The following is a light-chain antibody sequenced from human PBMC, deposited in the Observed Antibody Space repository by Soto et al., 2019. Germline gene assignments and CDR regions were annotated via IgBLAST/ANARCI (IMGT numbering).Light chain of an antibody. CDR1: QSARSS. Sequence: EVVMTQSPATLSVSPGDRAPLSGGASQSARSSLAWYQQKPGQPPSLLIYDVSIRATGIPARFNGSGSGTEFTLTISGLQSEDFAVYYCQQYNNWPPTVGQGTRLEIK. CDR2: DVS. CDR3: QQYNNWPPT. V-gene: IGKV3-15*01. J-gene: IGKJ5*01.